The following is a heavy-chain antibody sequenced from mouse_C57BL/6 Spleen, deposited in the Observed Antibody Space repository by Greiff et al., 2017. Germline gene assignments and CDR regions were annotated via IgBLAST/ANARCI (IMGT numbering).Heavy chain of an antibody. J-gene: IGHJ2*01. D-gene: IGHD2-5*01. CDR1: GFSLTSYG. CDR2: IWSGGST. Sequence: QVQLKQSGPGLVQPSQSLSITCTVSGFSLTSYGVHWVRQSPGKGLEWLGVIWSGGSTDYNAAFISRLSISKDNSKSQVFFKMNSLQADDTAIYYCARNSNYGLFDYWGQGTTLTVSS. CDR3: ARNSNYGLFDY. V-gene: IGHV2-2*01.